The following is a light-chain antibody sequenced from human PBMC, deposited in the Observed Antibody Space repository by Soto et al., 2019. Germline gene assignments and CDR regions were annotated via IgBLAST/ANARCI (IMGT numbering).Light chain of an antibody. CDR1: QGMSTY. CDR2: SAS. Sequence: DLQLTQSPSFLSASVGDTVTITCRASQGMSTYLAWYQQKPGKVPKLLIRSASTLQIGVPPRFSGGGSGTDFTLTISTLQPDDSGIYYCQQLNGYQLAFGGGTNVEIK. J-gene: IGKJ4*01. V-gene: IGKV1-9*01. CDR3: QQLNGYQLA.